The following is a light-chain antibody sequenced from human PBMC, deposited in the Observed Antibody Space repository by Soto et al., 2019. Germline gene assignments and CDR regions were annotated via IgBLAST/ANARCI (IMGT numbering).Light chain of an antibody. CDR3: QQCGSSPS. V-gene: IGKV3-20*01. Sequence: EIVLTQSPGTLSLSPGERATLSCRASQSVSSSYLAWYQQKPGQAPRLLIYDTSSRATGIPDRFSGSGSGTDFPLAISRLEPEDFAVYYCQQCGSSPSFGQWTKVELK. CDR1: QSVSSSY. CDR2: DTS. J-gene: IGKJ1*01.